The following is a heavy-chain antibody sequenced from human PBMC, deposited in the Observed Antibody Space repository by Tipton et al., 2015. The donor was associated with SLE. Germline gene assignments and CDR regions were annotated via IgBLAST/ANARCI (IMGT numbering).Heavy chain of an antibody. CDR2: IYITGST. V-gene: IGHV4-4*07. CDR1: GGSINNYY. Sequence: TLSLTCTVFGGSINNYYWSWVRQSAGKGLEWIGRIYITGSTNYSPSLKSRVTMSVDTSKNQFSLKLTSVTATDTALYYCARQGFREFDSSFDSWGQGILVTVSS. J-gene: IGHJ5*01. CDR3: ARQGFREFDSSFDS. D-gene: IGHD3-10*01.